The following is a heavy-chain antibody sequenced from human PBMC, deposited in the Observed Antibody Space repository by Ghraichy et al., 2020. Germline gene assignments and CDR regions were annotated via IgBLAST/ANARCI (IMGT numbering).Heavy chain of an antibody. Sequence: ASVKVSCKAIGYSFTNYYVHWVRQAPGQGLEWMGIINPRDVTTSCAQRFQDRVTMTTDTSASTAYMELSSLRSEDTAVYYCARDISYCSGGSCFPPSHSYYGLDGWGQGTTVTVS. V-gene: IGHV1-46*01. D-gene: IGHD2-15*01. CDR2: INPRDVTT. CDR3: ARDISYCSGGSCFPPSHSYYGLDG. J-gene: IGHJ6*02. CDR1: GYSFTNYY.